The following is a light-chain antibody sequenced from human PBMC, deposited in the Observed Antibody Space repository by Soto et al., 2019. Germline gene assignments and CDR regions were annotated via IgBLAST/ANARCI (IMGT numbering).Light chain of an antibody. CDR2: TAS. Sequence: DIQLTQSPSTLSASVGDRVTITCRASQSIGSCLAWYQQTPGQAPKLLIYTASHLHSGVPSRFSGSGFGTEFTLTISSLQPDDFATYYCQRFYIFPYTFGQGTKVEIK. V-gene: IGKV1-5*03. CDR3: QRFYIFPYT. CDR1: QSIGSC. J-gene: IGKJ2*01.